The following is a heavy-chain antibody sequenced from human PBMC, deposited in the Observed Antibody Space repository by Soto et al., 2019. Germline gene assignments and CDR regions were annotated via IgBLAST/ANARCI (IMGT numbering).Heavy chain of an antibody. CDR1: GGSISSGGYY. J-gene: IGHJ6*02. CDR2: IYYSGST. D-gene: IGHD3-10*01. Sequence: VQLQESGPGLVKPSQTLSLTCTVSGGSISSGGYYWSWIRQHPGKGLEWIGYIYYSGSTYYNPSLKSRVTISVDTSKNQFSLKLSSVTAADTAVYYCASSYGSGSYWARDYYYGMDVWGQGTTVTVSS. V-gene: IGHV4-31*03. CDR3: ASSYGSGSYWARDYYYGMDV.